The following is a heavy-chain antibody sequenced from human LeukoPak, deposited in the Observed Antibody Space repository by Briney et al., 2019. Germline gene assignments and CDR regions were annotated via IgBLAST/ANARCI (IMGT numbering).Heavy chain of an antibody. CDR3: AKGAKRVVGAITHWFDP. CDR2: IRYDGSNK. V-gene: IGHV3-30*02. D-gene: IGHD1-26*01. Sequence: GGSLRLSCAASGFTFSTYGMHWVRQAPGKGLEWVAFIRYDGSNKYYADSVKGRFTISRDNSKNTLYLQMNSLRDEDTAVYYCAKGAKRVVGAITHWFDPWGQGTLVTVSS. CDR1: GFTFSTYG. J-gene: IGHJ5*02.